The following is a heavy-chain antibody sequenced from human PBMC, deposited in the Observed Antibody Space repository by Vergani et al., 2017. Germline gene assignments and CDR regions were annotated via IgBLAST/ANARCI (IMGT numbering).Heavy chain of an antibody. V-gene: IGHV3-7*03. J-gene: IGHJ4*02. CDR1: GFPFSLHW. D-gene: IGHD2-21*01. Sequence: EVQLVESGGGLVQPGGSLRLSCAAPGFPFSLHWMSWVRRAPGKGLGWVADIKQDGSEKYYVDSVKGRFTISRDNAKNSLCLQMNSLGAEDTALYYCTRAGRPVARDYWGQGTLVTVSS. CDR3: TRAGRPVARDY. CDR2: IKQDGSEK.